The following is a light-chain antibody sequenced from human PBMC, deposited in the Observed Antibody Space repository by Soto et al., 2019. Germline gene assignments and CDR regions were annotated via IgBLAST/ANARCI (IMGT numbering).Light chain of an antibody. CDR2: AAS. CDR1: QSVGRN. J-gene: IGKJ3*01. Sequence: EIVVTQSPGILSVSPGDRATLSCRASQSVGRNLAWYQQKPGQAPTLLIYAASTRATGLPARFSGSGSGTDFTLTISSLQSEECAVYYCQEYSKGPLFTFGPGTRVDIK. V-gene: IGKV3-15*01. CDR3: QEYSKGPLFT.